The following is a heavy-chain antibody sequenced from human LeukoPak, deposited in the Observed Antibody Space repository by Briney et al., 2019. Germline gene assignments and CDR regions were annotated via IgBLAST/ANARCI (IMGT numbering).Heavy chain of an antibody. J-gene: IGHJ3*02. CDR1: GFTFDDYA. CDR3: AKVRYQLERLGAFDI. Sequence: PGRSLRLSCAASGFTFDDYAMHWVRQAPGKGLEWVSGISWNSGSIGYADSVKGRFTISRDNAKNSLYLQMNSLRAEDTALYYCAKVRYQLERLGAFDIWGQGTMVTVSS. D-gene: IGHD1-1*01. V-gene: IGHV3-9*01. CDR2: ISWNSGSI.